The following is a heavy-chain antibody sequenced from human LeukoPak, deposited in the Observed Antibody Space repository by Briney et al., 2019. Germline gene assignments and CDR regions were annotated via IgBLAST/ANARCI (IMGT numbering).Heavy chain of an antibody. CDR1: GFTFAGYT. Sequence: QTGGSLRLSCAASGFTFAGYTMHWVRQAPGKGLEWATLITYDGSTKYYADSVKGRFTISRDNSKNRLYLQMDSLRGEDTAVYYCAKLHNLNCDYWGLGTLVTVSS. D-gene: IGHD1-14*01. V-gene: IGHV3-30*04. CDR3: AKLHNLNCDY. CDR2: ITYDGSTK. J-gene: IGHJ4*02.